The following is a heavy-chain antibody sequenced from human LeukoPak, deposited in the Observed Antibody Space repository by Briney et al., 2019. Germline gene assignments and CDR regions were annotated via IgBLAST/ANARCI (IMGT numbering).Heavy chain of an antibody. J-gene: IGHJ5*02. Sequence: SQTLSLTCTVSGCSISSGGYYWSWIRQHPGKGLEWLGYIYYSGSTYYNPSLKSRVTISVDTSKNQFSLKLSSVTAADTAVYYCARGTYYDSSGYYPQYNWFDPWGQGTLVTVSS. D-gene: IGHD3-22*01. V-gene: IGHV4-31*03. CDR3: ARGTYYDSSGYYPQYNWFDP. CDR1: GCSISSGGYY. CDR2: IYYSGST.